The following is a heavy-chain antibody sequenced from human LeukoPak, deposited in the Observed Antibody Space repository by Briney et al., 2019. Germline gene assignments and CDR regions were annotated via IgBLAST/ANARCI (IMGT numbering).Heavy chain of an antibody. Sequence: SQTLSLTCSVSGDSISSGYYWGWIRQPPGKGLEWIGSIYHSGSTYYNPSLKSRVTISVDTSKNEFSLKLTSVNAADTAVYYCARDRPGGSSLDYWGQGTLVTVSS. CDR2: IYHSGST. D-gene: IGHD6-13*01. CDR1: GDSISSGYY. J-gene: IGHJ4*02. CDR3: ARDRPGGSSLDY. V-gene: IGHV4-38-2*02.